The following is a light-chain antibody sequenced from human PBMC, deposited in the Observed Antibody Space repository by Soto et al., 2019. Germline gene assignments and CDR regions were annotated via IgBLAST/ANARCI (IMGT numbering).Light chain of an antibody. CDR2: GAS. Sequence: EIVMTQSPATLSVSPGDTATLFCRASQSIRGNLAWYQQKPGQAPRLLIYGASTRATGIPATFSGSGSETEFTLTISTLPYADFALYYCQQHYKWPQTFGQGTKVDTK. V-gene: IGKV3-15*01. CDR1: QSIRGN. CDR3: QQHYKWPQT. J-gene: IGKJ1*01.